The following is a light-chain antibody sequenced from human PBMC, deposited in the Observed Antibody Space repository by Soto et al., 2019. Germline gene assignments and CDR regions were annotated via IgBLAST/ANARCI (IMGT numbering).Light chain of an antibody. V-gene: IGKV3-20*01. CDR1: QSVTTR. Sequence: EIVFTQSQATLSLSPGERGTLSCKASQSVTTRLAWYQHKPGQARTLLMSGASNRASGVPVRFSGSGSGTDFTITITRLEPEDFALYYCQQYGGSPITVGLGTRLEIK. CDR3: QQYGGSPIT. CDR2: GAS. J-gene: IGKJ5*01.